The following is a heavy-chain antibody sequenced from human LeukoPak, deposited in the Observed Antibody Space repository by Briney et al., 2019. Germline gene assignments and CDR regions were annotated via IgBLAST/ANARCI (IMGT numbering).Heavy chain of an antibody. V-gene: IGHV4-4*02. CDR3: AREYTSGWEHFDY. J-gene: IGHJ4*02. CDR2: IYHRGST. D-gene: IGHD6-19*01. CDR1: GGSISSSNW. Sequence: SGTLSLTCAVSGGSISSSNWWSWVRQPPGKGLEWIGEIYHRGSTNYNPSLKSRVTISVDESKNQFSLNLSSVTAADTAVYYCAREYTSGWEHFDYWGQGTLVTVSS.